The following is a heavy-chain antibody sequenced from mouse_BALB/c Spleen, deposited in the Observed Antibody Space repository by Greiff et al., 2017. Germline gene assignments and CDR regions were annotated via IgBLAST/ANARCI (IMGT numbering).Heavy chain of an antibody. D-gene: IGHD1-1*02. CDR2: INPSSGYT. V-gene: IGHV1-4*01. CDR1: GYTFTSYT. J-gene: IGHJ4*01. Sequence: VQRVESGAELARPGASVKMSCKASGYTFTSYTMHWVKQRPGQGLEWIGYINPSSGYTNYNQKFKDKATLTADKSSSTAYMQLSSLTSEDSAVYYCARGSYYYAMDYWGQGTSVTVSS. CDR3: ARGSYYYAMDY.